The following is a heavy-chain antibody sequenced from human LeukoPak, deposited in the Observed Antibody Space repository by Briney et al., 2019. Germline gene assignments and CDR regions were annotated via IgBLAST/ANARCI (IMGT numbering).Heavy chain of an antibody. CDR3: ARDLSYSSEYDYYYYYMDV. CDR1: GFTFSSYS. CDR2: ISSSSSYI. J-gene: IGHJ6*03. D-gene: IGHD6-19*01. V-gene: IGHV3-21*01. Sequence: GGSLRLSCAASGFTFSSYSMNWVRQAPGKGLEWVSSISSSSSYIYYADSVKSRFTISRDNAKNSLYLQMNSLRAEDTAVYYCARDLSYSSEYDYYYYYMDVWGKGTTVTVSS.